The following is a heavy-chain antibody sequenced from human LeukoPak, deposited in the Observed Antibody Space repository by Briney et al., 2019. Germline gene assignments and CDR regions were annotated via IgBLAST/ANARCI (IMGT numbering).Heavy chain of an antibody. V-gene: IGHV4-59*08. CDR1: GGSISSYY. D-gene: IGHD4-17*01. CDR3: VRHLKRKDYDEYGPFFDH. J-gene: IGHJ4*02. CDR2: IYDSGST. Sequence: SETLSLTCTVSGGSISSYYWSWIRQPPGKRLEWIGYIYDSGSTKYNPSLKSRVTISVDTSNDQFSLRLSAVTAADTAVYYCVRHLKRKDYDEYGPFFDHWGQGTLVTVSS.